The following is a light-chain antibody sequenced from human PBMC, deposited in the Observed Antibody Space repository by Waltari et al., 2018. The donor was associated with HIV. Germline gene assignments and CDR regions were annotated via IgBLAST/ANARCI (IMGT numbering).Light chain of an antibody. J-gene: IGKJ4*01. CDR1: QTSSRW. V-gene: IGKV1-5*03. Sequence: DIQMTQSPSTLSASVGDRVTITCRASQTSSRWLAWHQQKPGKAPKLLIYKASTLESGVPSRFSGSGSGTAFSLTISSLQPDDFATYYCQQYKDFPITFGGGTKVEIK. CDR2: KAS. CDR3: QQYKDFPIT.